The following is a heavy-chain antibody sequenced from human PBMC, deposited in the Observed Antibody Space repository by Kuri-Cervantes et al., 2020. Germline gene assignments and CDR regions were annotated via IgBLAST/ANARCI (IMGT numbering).Heavy chain of an antibody. V-gene: IGHV4-59*01. CDR1: GGSISSYY. J-gene: IGHJ4*02. CDR2: IYYSEST. Sequence: SETLSLTCTVSGGSISSYYRSWIRQTPGKGLEWIGYIYYSESTKYNPSLKSRVTISVDTSKNQFSLKLSSVTAADTAVYYCGRNDDDKSSSWYPDNWGQGTLVTVSS. CDR3: GRNDDDKSSSWYPDN. D-gene: IGHD6-13*01.